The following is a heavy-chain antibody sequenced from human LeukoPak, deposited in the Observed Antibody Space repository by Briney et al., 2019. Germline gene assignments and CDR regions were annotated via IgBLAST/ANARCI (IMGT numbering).Heavy chain of an antibody. CDR3: ARQAGALSYYYNYMDV. CDR2: ISNEGSHK. J-gene: IGHJ6*03. V-gene: IGHV3-30*01. Sequence: RPGGSLRLSCAASGFTLSSYAMHWVRQAPGKGLEWVAGISNEGSHKDYLESVKGRFIISRDNSKNTLSLQMNSLRPEDTALYYCARQAGALSYYYNYMDVWGNGTTVTVSS. CDR1: GFTLSSYA.